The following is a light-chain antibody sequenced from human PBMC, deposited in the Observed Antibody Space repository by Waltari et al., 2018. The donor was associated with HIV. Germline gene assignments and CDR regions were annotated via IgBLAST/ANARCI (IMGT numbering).Light chain of an antibody. CDR1: SPNIGSNT. V-gene: IGLV1-44*01. Sequence: QSVLTQPTSASGTPGQRVTISCSGSSPNIGSNTVNWYQQLPGTAPKLLIYSNNQRPSGVPDRFSGSKSGTSASLAISWLQSEDEADYYCAAWDDSLNGWVFGGGTKLTVL. CDR2: SNN. CDR3: AAWDDSLNGWV. J-gene: IGLJ3*02.